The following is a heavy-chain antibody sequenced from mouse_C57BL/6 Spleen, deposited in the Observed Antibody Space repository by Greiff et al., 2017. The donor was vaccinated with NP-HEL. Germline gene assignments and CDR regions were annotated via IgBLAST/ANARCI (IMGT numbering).Heavy chain of an antibody. D-gene: IGHD1-1*01. CDR2: INPNNGGT. V-gene: IGHV1-18*01. Sequence: EVQLQQSGPELVKPGASVKIPCKASGYTFTDYNMDWVKQSHGKSLEWIGDINPNNGGTIYNQKFKGKATLTVDKSSSTAYMELRSLTSEDTAVYYCARKGDYYGSSTWYFDVWGTGTTVTVSS. J-gene: IGHJ1*03. CDR3: ARKGDYYGSSTWYFDV. CDR1: GYTFTDYN.